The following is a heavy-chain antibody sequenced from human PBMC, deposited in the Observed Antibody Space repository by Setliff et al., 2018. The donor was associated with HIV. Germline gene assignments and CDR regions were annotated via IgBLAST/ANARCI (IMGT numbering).Heavy chain of an antibody. CDR1: GFPFSNYA. V-gene: IGHV3-15*01. CDR2: IKSKTDGGTS. J-gene: IGHJ6*03. D-gene: IGHD6-19*01. CDR3: ARGSSGWGMDFYYYYMDV. Sequence: LRLSCAASGFPFSNYAMSWVRQAPGKGLEWVGRIKSKTDGGTSDYAAPVKGRFTISRDDSKTTLYLRMNSLRAEDTAVYYCARGSSGWGMDFYYYYMDVWGKGTTVTVSS.